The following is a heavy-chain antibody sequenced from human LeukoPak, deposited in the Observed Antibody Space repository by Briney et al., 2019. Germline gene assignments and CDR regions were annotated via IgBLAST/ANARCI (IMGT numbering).Heavy chain of an antibody. Sequence: GGSLRLSCVASGFTFSSYAMSWVSQAPGKGLEWVSAISGSGGSTYYADSVKGRFTISRDNSKSTLYLQMNSLRAEDTAVYYCAREGHYYDSSGYPLDYWGQGTLVTVSS. D-gene: IGHD3-22*01. V-gene: IGHV3-23*01. CDR1: GFTFSSYA. J-gene: IGHJ4*02. CDR3: AREGHYYDSSGYPLDY. CDR2: ISGSGGST.